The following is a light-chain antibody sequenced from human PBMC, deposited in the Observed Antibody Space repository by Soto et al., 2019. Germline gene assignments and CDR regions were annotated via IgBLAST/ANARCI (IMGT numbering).Light chain of an antibody. CDR3: SSYTSSSTRV. Sequence: SPLTQPSSVSGSPGQSITISCTGTSSDVCGYNYVSWYQQHPGKAPKLMIYEVSNRPSGVSNRFSGSKYGNTASLTISGLQAEDEADYYCSSYTSSSTRVFGTGTKVTV. V-gene: IGLV2-14*01. CDR2: EVS. J-gene: IGLJ1*01. CDR1: SSDVCGYNY.